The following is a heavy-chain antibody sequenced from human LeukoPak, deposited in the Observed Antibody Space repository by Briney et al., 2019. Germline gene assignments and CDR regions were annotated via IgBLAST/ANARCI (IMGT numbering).Heavy chain of an antibody. CDR1: GFTFSSYW. V-gene: IGHV3-21*01. CDR3: ARTAGSGWYREIDY. CDR2: ISSSSSYI. J-gene: IGHJ4*02. D-gene: IGHD6-19*01. Sequence: PGGSLRLSCAASGFTFSSYWMNWVRQAPGKGLEWVSSISSSSSYIYHADSVKGRFTISRDNAKNSLYLQMNSLRAEDTAVYYCARTAGSGWYREIDYWGQGTLVTVSS.